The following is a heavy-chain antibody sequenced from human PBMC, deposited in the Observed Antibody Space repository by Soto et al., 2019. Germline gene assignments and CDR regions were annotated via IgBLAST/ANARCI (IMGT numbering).Heavy chain of an antibody. CDR2: IYYSGST. Sequence: SETLSLTCTVSGGSISSGDYYWSWIRQPPGKGLEYIGYIYYSGSTNYNPSLKSRVTISVDTSKNQFSLKLTSVTAADTAIYYCARGSEAVAGTFDYWGQGALVTVSS. CDR3: ARGSEAVAGTFDY. V-gene: IGHV4-61*08. D-gene: IGHD6-19*01. J-gene: IGHJ4*02. CDR1: GGSISSGDYY.